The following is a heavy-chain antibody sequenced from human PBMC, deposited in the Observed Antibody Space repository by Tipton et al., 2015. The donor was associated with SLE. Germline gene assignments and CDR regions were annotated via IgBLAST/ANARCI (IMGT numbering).Heavy chain of an antibody. V-gene: IGHV3-74*01. CDR2: ISPDGRTT. CDR1: GFIFTSYW. D-gene: IGHD1-26*01. Sequence: SLRLSCAASGFIFTSYWMYWVRQGPGKGLMWVSRISPDGRTTEYVDSVKGRFTTSRDNAMNTLYLQMNSLRADDTAVYYCARARGVLGGSGWYFELWGRGTLVTVSS. J-gene: IGHJ2*01. CDR3: ARARGVLGGSGWYFEL.